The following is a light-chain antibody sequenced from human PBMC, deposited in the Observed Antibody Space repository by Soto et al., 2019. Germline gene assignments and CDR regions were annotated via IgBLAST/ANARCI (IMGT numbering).Light chain of an antibody. CDR1: QSVLYSSNNKNY. Sequence: DSVMTQSPDSLAVSLGERATINCKSSQSVLYSSNNKNYLAWYQQKAGQPPNLIIYWASTRKSGVPDRFSGSWSGTDFTLTISSLQAEDVAVYYCHQYYTTPWTFGQGTRVELK. CDR3: HQYYTTPWT. CDR2: WAS. V-gene: IGKV4-1*01. J-gene: IGKJ1*01.